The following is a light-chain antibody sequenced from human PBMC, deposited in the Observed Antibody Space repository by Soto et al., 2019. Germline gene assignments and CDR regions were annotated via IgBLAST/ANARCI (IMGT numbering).Light chain of an antibody. CDR1: SSDVGGYNY. CDR3: SSYAVTNIFV. J-gene: IGLJ1*01. Sequence: QSVLTQPPSASGSPGQSVTISCTGTSSDVGGYNYVSWYQQHPGKAPKVIIYEVSKRSSGVPDRFSGSKSGSTASLTVSGLQAEDEADYYCSSYAVTNIFVFGTGTKVTVL. V-gene: IGLV2-8*01. CDR2: EVS.